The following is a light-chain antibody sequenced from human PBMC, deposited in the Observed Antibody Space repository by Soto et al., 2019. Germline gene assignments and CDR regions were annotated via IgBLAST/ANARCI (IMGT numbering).Light chain of an antibody. V-gene: IGLV2-14*01. CDR1: SSDVGGYNY. Sequence: QSVLTQPASVSGSPGQSITISCTGTSSDVGGYNYVSWYQQHPGKAPKLMIYEVTSRASGVSHRFSGSKSGNTAALTISGLQPEDEAEYYCNSYSSTSFYVFGTGTQLTVL. J-gene: IGLJ6*01. CDR3: NSYSSTSFYV. CDR2: EVT.